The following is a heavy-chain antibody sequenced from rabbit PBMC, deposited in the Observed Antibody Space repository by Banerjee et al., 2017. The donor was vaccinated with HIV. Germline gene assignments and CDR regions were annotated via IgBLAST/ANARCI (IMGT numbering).Heavy chain of an antibody. Sequence: QSLEESGGDLVKPGASLTLTCTASGFSFNNNDYMFWVRQAPGKGLEWISCIAGSSVGFTYSATWAKGRFTCSKTSSTTVTLQMTSLTAADTATYFCARDTGSSFSSYGMDLWGQGTLVTVS. CDR1: GFSFNNNDY. V-gene: IGHV1S40*01. CDR2: IAGSSVGFT. D-gene: IGHD8-1*01. CDR3: ARDTGSSFSSYGMDL. J-gene: IGHJ6*01.